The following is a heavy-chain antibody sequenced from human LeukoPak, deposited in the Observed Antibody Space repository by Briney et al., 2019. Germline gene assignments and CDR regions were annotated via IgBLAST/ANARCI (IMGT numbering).Heavy chain of an antibody. CDR1: GGSFSGYY. Sequence: PSETLSLTCAVYGGSFSGYYWSWIRQPPGKGLEWIGEINHSGSTNYNPSLKSRVTISVDTSKNQFSLKLSSVTAADTAVYYCARKTSWDTAMIDYWGQGTLVTVSS. V-gene: IGHV4-34*01. D-gene: IGHD5-18*01. CDR3: ARKTSWDTAMIDY. J-gene: IGHJ4*02. CDR2: INHSGST.